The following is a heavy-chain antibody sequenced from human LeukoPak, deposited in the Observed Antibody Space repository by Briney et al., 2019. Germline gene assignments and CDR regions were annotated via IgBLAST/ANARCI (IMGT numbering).Heavy chain of an antibody. V-gene: IGHV4-34*01. D-gene: IGHD3-22*01. Sequence: SETLSLTCAVYGGSFSGYYWSWIRQPPGKGLEWIGEINHSGSTNYNPSLKSRVTISVDTSKNQFSLKLSSVTAADTAVYYRARGGVYYDSSGYSRADYWGQGTLVTVSS. CDR2: INHSGST. J-gene: IGHJ4*02. CDR3: ARGGVYYDSSGYSRADY. CDR1: GGSFSGYY.